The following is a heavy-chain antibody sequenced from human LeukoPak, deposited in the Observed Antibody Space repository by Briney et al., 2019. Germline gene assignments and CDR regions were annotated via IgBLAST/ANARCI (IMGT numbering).Heavy chain of an antibody. CDR1: GGTFSSYA. J-gene: IGHJ4*02. CDR3: ARGLGEYSSSSDY. D-gene: IGHD6-6*01. CDR2: TIPIFGTA. V-gene: IGHV1-69*05. Sequence: SVKVSCKASGGTFSSYAISWVRQAPGQGLEWMGRTIPIFGTANYAQKFQGRVTITTDESTSTAYMELSSLRSEDTAVYYCARGLGEYSSSSDYWGQGTLVTVSS.